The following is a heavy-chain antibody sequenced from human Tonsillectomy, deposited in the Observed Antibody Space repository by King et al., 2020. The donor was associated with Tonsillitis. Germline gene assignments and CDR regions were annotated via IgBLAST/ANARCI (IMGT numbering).Heavy chain of an antibody. CDR2: ISYDGSSY. CDR3: ARARVCGYSYDSYYHGMDV. CDR1: GFTFSSSA. J-gene: IGHJ6*02. D-gene: IGHD5-18*01. V-gene: IGHV3-30-3*01. Sequence: QLVQSGGGVVQPGRSLRLSCAASGFTFSSSAIHWVRQAPGKGLEWVAVISYDGSSYHFADSVKGRFTISRDNSKNTLYLQVNSLRVEDTAVYYCARARVCGYSYDSYYHGMDVWGQGTRVTVSS.